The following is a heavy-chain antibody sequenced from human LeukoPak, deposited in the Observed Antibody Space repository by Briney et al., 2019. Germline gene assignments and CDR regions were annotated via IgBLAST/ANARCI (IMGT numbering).Heavy chain of an antibody. CDR3: AKSYRYGDYRRCNFHY. Sequence: GGSLRLSCAASGFTFSSYAMSWVRQAPGKGLEGGSAISGSGVSTYYADSVKGRFTISRDNSKNTLYLQMNSLRAEDTAAYYCAKSYRYGDYRRCNFHYWGQGTLVTVSS. J-gene: IGHJ4*02. CDR1: GFTFSSYA. D-gene: IGHD4-17*01. V-gene: IGHV3-23*01. CDR2: ISGSGVST.